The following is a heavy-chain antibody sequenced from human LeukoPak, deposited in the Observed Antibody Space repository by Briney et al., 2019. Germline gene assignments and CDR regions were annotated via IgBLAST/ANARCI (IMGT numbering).Heavy chain of an antibody. Sequence: PGGSLRLSCAASGFTFSSYAMHWVRQAPGKGLEWVAVISYDGSNKYYADSVKGRFTISRDNSKNTLYLQMNDLRAEDTALYYCAKSMVGAAGDYHWYFDLWGRGTTVTVSS. V-gene: IGHV3-30-3*02. CDR3: AKSMVGAAGDYHWYFDL. CDR1: GFTFSSYA. CDR2: ISYDGSNK. D-gene: IGHD2-15*01. J-gene: IGHJ2*01.